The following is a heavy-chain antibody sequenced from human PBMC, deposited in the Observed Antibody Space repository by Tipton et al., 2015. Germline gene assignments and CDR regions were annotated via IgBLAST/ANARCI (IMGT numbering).Heavy chain of an antibody. CDR2: IYLGDSDT. CDR1: GYRFTSYW. D-gene: IGHD4-11*01. Sequence: QSGAEVKKPGESLKISCKASGYRFTSYWTAWVRQMPGKGLEWMGIIYLGDSDTRYSPSFQGQVTISADKSTSIAYLQWSSLKASDSAMYYCASSMTIVTGFDYWGQGTLVTVSS. J-gene: IGHJ4*02. V-gene: IGHV5-51*01. CDR3: ASSMTIVTGFDY.